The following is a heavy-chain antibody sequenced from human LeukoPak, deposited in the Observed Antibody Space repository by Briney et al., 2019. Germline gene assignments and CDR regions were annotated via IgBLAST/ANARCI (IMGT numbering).Heavy chain of an antibody. J-gene: IGHJ4*02. CDR1: GFTFSGSA. V-gene: IGHV3-73*01. CDR2: IRSKANSYAT. D-gene: IGHD1-26*01. Sequence: GGSLRLSCAASGFTFSGSAMHWVRQASGKGLEWVGRIRSKANSYATAYAASVKGRFTISRDDSKNTAYLQMNSLKTEDTAVYYCTSDDIVGAIEPDYWGQGTLVTVSS. CDR3: TSDDIVGAIEPDY.